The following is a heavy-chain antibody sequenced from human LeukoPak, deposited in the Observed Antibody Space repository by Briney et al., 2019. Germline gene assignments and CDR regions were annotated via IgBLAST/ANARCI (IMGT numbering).Heavy chain of an antibody. D-gene: IGHD6-13*01. CDR3: ASRKYSSSSGYYYMDV. CDR2: IYTSGST. CDR1: GGSISSGSYY. Sequence: SETLSLTCTVSGGSISSGSYYWSWIRQPAGKGLEWIGRIYTSGSTNYNPSLKSRVTISVDTSKNQFSLKLSSVTAADTAVYYCASRKYSSSSGYYYMDVWGKGTTVTVSS. J-gene: IGHJ6*03. V-gene: IGHV4-61*02.